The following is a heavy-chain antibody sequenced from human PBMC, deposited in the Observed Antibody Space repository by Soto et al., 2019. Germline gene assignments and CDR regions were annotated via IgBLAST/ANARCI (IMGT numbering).Heavy chain of an antibody. V-gene: IGHV2-5*02. CDR2: IYWDDDK. Sequence: QITLKESGPTLVKPTQTLTLTCTFSGFSLSTSGVGVGWIRQPPGKALEWLALIYWDDDKRYSPSLKSRLIITKDTSKNQVVLTMTNMDPVDTATYYCAHTRLPNEYNWFDPWGQGTLVTVSS. CDR1: GFSLSTSGVG. J-gene: IGHJ5*02. CDR3: AHTRLPNEYNWFDP. D-gene: IGHD5-12*01.